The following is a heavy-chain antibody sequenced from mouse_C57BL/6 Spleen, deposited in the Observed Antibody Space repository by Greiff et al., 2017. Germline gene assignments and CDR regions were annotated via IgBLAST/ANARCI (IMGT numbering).Heavy chain of an antibody. CDR3: TTRPTAQAYYFDY. Sequence: EVQLQQSGAELVRPGASVKLSCTASGFNIKDAYMHWVKQRPEQGLEWIGWIDPENGDTEYASKFQGKATITADTSSNTAYLQLSSLTSEDTAVYYCTTRPTAQAYYFDYWGQGTTLTVSS. CDR1: GFNIKDAY. J-gene: IGHJ2*01. V-gene: IGHV14-4*01. D-gene: IGHD3-2*02. CDR2: IDPENGDT.